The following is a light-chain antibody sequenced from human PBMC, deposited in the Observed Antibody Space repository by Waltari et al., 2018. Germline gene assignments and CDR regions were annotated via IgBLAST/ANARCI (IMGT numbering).Light chain of an antibody. J-gene: IGLJ3*02. CDR3: CSYAGRNIWV. CDR1: SRDAGFYHL. CDR2: EVI. V-gene: IGLV2-23*02. Sequence: QSALTQPASLSGSPAQSITISCTGTSRDAGFYHLVSWYQQHPGKAPELVVYEVISRPSGVSNRFSGSKSGNTASLTISGLQAEDEADYYCCSYAGRNIWVFGGGTKLTVL.